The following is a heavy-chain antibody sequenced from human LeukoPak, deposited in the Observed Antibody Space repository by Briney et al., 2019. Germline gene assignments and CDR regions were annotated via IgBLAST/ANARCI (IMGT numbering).Heavy chain of an antibody. CDR2: INTNTGNP. J-gene: IGHJ4*02. CDR1: GGTFSSYA. V-gene: IGHV7-4-1*02. D-gene: IGHD5-12*01. Sequence: GASVKVSCKASGGTFSSYAISWVRQAPGQGLEWMGWINTNTGNPTYAQGFTGRFVFSLDTSVSTAYLQISSLKAEDTAFYYCAKARGGYDWRDFDYWGQGTLVTVSS. CDR3: AKARGGYDWRDFDY.